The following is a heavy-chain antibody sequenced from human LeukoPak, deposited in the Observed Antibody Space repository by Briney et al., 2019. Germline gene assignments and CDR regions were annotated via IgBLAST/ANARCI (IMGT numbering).Heavy chain of an antibody. CDR1: GESFNGYY. CDR3: AGGEGNDYVWGSFYYYLDV. J-gene: IGHJ6*03. Sequence: PSETLSLTCGVSGESFNGYYWTWIRQSPGKGLEWVEEINDIGHTNYNSTLKSRVTILLDTSKKQFSLRLSSVTAADTAVYYCAGGEGNDYVWGSFYYYLDVWGKGTTVTVSS. D-gene: IGHD3-16*01. V-gene: IGHV4-34*01. CDR2: INDIGHT.